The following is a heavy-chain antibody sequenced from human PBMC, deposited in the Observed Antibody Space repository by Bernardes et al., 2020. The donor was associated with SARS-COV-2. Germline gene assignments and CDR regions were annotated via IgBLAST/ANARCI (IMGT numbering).Heavy chain of an antibody. Sequence: AGSLRLSCAASGFTFSNYNMNWVRQAPGKGLEWVSFISSSSSTIYYADSVKGRFTISRDNAKNSLYLQMNSLRDEDTAVYYCACGGSCYFDYWGQGTLVTVSS. J-gene: IGHJ4*02. CDR2: ISSSSSTI. V-gene: IGHV3-48*02. D-gene: IGHD2-15*01. CDR1: GFTFSNYN. CDR3: ACGGSCYFDY.